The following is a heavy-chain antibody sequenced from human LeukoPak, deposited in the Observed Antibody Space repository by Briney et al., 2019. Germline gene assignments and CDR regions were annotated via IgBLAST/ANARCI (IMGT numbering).Heavy chain of an antibody. J-gene: IGHJ6*02. V-gene: IGHV3-74*01. Sequence: PGGSLRLSCAASGFTFGSYWMHWVRQAPGKGLVWVSRINSDGSSTSYADSVKGRFTISRDNAKNTLYLQMNSLRAEDTAVYYCARAPYYYGMDVWGQGTTVTVSS. CDR3: ARAPYYYGMDV. CDR2: INSDGSST. CDR1: GFTFGSYW.